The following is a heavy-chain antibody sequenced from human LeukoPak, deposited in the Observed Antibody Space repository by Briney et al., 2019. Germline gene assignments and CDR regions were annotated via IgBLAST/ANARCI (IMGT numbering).Heavy chain of an antibody. CDR3: ARPAAAGTVSPQRKWFDP. CDR1: GGSISSSSYY. D-gene: IGHD6-13*01. V-gene: IGHV4-61*05. J-gene: IGHJ5*02. CDR2: IYYSGST. Sequence: SETLSLTCTVSGGSISSSSYYWGWIRQPPGKGLEWIGYIYYSGSTNYNPSLKSRVTISVDTSKNQFSLKLSSVTAADTAVYYCARPAAAGTVSPQRKWFDPWGQGTLVTVSS.